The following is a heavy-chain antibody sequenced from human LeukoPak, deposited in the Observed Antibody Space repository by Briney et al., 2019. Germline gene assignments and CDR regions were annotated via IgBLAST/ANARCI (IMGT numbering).Heavy chain of an antibody. J-gene: IGHJ4*02. D-gene: IGHD6-13*01. CDR2: ISGSGGST. CDR1: GFTFSSYA. Sequence: GGALRLSCAASGFTFSSYAISWVRQAPGKGLELVSAISGSGGSTYYADSVKGRFTISRDNSKNTLYLQMNSLRAEDTAVYYCAKELYSSSWYSDYWGQGTLVTVSS. CDR3: AKELYSSSWYSDY. V-gene: IGHV3-23*01.